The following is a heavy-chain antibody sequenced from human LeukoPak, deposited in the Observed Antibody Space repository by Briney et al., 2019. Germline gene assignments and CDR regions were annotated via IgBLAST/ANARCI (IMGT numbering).Heavy chain of an antibody. CDR1: GYTFTGYY. CDR2: INPNSGGT. CDR3: ARGGLPNQSKGGGKQTGYYYYYMDV. V-gene: IGHV1-2*02. D-gene: IGHD1-14*01. Sequence: ASVKVSCKASGYTFTGYYMHWVRQAPGQGLEWMGWINPNSGGTNYAQKFQGRVTMTRDTSISTAYMELSRLRSDDTAVYYCARGGLPNQSKGGGKQTGYYYYYMDVWGKGTTVTISS. J-gene: IGHJ6*03.